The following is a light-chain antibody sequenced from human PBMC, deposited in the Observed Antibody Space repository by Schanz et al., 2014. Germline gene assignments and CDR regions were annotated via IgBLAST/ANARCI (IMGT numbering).Light chain of an antibody. CDR2: DVT. J-gene: IGLJ2*01. CDR3: CLYAGSYVL. Sequence: QSALTQPPSASGSPGQSVTISCTGTSSDIGAYNYVSWYQQHPGKAPKLLIYDVTKRPSGVPDRFSGSKSGNSASLTVSGLQAEDEADYCCCLYAGSYVLFGGGTKLTVL. CDR1: SSDIGAYNY. V-gene: IGLV2-8*01.